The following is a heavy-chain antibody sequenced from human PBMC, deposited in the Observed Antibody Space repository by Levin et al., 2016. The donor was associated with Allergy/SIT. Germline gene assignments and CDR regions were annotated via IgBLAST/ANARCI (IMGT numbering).Heavy chain of an antibody. J-gene: IGHJ4*02. CDR2: ISDSGDST. D-gene: IGHD6-13*01. CDR1: GFTFSSYA. V-gene: IGHV3-23*01. CDR3: AKGYSSRWFFFDY. Sequence: GESLKISCAASGFTFSSYAMSWVRQAPGKGLEWVSGISDSGDSTYYADSVKGRFTISRDNSKNTLYLQMNSLRAEDTAVYYCAKGYSSRWFFFDYWGQGTLVTVSS.